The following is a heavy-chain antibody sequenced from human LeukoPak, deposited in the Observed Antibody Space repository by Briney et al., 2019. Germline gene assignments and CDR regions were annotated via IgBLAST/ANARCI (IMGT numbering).Heavy chain of an antibody. D-gene: IGHD3-10*01. J-gene: IGHJ4*02. CDR1: GFTFSSYS. Sequence: GGSLRLSCAASGFTFSSYSMNWVRQAPGKGLEWVSSISSGSSYIYYADSVKGRFTISRDNSKNTLYLQMNSLRAEDTAVYYCAKDGGYYYGSGNDYWGQGTLVTVSS. V-gene: IGHV3-21*04. CDR3: AKDGGYYYGSGNDY. CDR2: ISSGSSYI.